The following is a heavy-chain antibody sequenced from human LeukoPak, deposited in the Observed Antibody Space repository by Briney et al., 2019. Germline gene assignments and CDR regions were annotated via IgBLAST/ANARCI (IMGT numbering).Heavy chain of an antibody. CDR2: ISAYNGNT. V-gene: IGHV1-18*01. CDR3: AGGVIISHSSLFDP. D-gene: IGHD6-6*01. CDR1: GYTFTSYG. Sequence: ASVKVSCKASGYTFTSYGISWVRQPPGQGLGWVGWISAYNGNTNYAQKLPGRVTMTTDTSTSTASMELRILRSDTPAVYYGAGGVIISHSSLFDPWGQGTLVTVS. J-gene: IGHJ5*02.